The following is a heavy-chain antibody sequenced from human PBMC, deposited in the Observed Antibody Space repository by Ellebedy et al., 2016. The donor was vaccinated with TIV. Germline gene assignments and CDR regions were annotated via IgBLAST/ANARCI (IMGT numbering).Heavy chain of an antibody. CDR2: INTDGSTT. CDR3: ARLGGDGYSYGLDY. CDR1: GFTFSSYW. D-gene: IGHD5-18*01. Sequence: PGGSLRLSCAASGFTFSSYWMHWVRQAPGKGLVWVSHINTDGSTTNYADSVKGRFTISRENAKNTLYLQMNSLRAEDTAVYYCARLGGDGYSYGLDYWGQGILVIVSS. V-gene: IGHV3-74*01. J-gene: IGHJ4*02.